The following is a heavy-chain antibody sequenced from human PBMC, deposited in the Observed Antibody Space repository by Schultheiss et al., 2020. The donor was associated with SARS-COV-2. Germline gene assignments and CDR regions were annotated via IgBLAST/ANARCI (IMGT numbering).Heavy chain of an antibody. CDR3: ARDDSGSYYPPDY. J-gene: IGHJ4*02. V-gene: IGHV1-2*04. D-gene: IGHD1-26*01. CDR1: GYTFTGYY. CDR2: INPNSGGT. Sequence: ASVKVSCKASGYTFTGYYMHWVRQAPGQGLEWMGWINPNSGGTNYAQKFQGWVTMTRDTSISTAYMELSRLRSDDTAVYYCARDDSGSYYPPDYWGQGTLVTVAS.